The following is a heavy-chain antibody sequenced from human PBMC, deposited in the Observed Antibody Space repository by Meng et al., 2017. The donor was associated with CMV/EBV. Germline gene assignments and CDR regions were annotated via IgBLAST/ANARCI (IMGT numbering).Heavy chain of an antibody. J-gene: IGHJ6*02. CDR2: IYSGGST. CDR1: GFTFSSYW. D-gene: IGHD3-3*01. V-gene: IGHV3-53*01. CDR3: ARVSYDFWSAVRGYYYYGMDV. Sequence: GESLKISCAASGFTFSSYWMHWVRQAPGKGLEWVSVIYSGGSTYYADSVKGRFTISRDNSKNTLYLQMNSLRAEDTAVYYCARVSYDFWSAVRGYYYYGMDVWGQGTTVTVSS.